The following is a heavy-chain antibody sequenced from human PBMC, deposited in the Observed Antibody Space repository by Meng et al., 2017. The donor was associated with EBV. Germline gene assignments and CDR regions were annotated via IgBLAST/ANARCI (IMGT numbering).Heavy chain of an antibody. J-gene: IGHJ4*02. CDR2: FLPRLGAP. D-gene: IGHD3-10*01. Sequence: VHVVQAWAGVQKPGSSVKVSCKTSGGPFRYYAISWVRQAPGQGLEWLGGFLPRLGAPNYAQKFHGRVKITADESTSTHYMDLSSLRSEDTAIYYCASESGRGYTPDYWGQGTLVTVSS. V-gene: IGHV1-69*01. CDR1: GGPFRYYA. CDR3: ASESGRGYTPDY.